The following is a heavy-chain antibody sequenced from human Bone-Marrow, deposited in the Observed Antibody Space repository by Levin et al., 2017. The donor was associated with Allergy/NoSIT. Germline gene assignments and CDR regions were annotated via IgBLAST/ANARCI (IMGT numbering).Heavy chain of an antibody. J-gene: IGHJ6*02. CDR1: GGSISSYY. CDR3: ARDLLRDGMDV. Sequence: GSLRLSCTVSGGSISSYYWSWIRQPPGKGLEWIGYIYYSGSTNYNPSLKSRVTISVDTSKNQFSLKLSSVTAADTAVYYCARDLLRDGMDVWGQGTTVTVSS. V-gene: IGHV4-59*01. CDR2: IYYSGST.